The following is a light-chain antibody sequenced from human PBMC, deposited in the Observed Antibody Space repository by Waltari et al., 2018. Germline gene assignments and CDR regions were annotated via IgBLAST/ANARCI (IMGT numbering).Light chain of an antibody. CDR3: QQRSNWPFT. J-gene: IGKJ4*01. Sequence: EIVLTQSPATLSLSPGERATLSCRASQSVSSYLAWYQQKPGQAPRLLIYDASNRATGIPARFSGSGSGTDFTLTISSLEPEDFAVYYCQQRSNWPFTFGGGTKVEFK. CDR1: QSVSSY. V-gene: IGKV3-11*01. CDR2: DAS.